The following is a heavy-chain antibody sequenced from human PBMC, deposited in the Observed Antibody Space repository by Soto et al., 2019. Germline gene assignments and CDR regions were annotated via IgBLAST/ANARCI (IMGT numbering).Heavy chain of an antibody. D-gene: IGHD6-13*01. J-gene: IGHJ5*02. CDR3: ARRRIAAAGYWFDP. Sequence: ASVKVSCKASGYTSTSYDINWVRQATGQGLEWMGWMNPNSGNTGYTQKFQGRVTMTRNTSISTAYMELSSLRSEDTAVYYCARRRIAAAGYWFDPWGQGALVTVSS. CDR1: GYTSTSYD. V-gene: IGHV1-8*01. CDR2: MNPNSGNT.